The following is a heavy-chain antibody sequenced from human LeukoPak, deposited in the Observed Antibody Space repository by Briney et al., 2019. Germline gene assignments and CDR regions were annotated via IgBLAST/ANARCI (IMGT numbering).Heavy chain of an antibody. CDR2: ISSSGST. Sequence: SETLSLTCTVSGDSISCGDYYWSWIRQPAGKGLEWIGRISSSGSTNYNPSLQSRVTLSVDTSKNQFSLKLSSVTAADTAVYFCARGPYSYDSSGAFDIWGQGTMVTVSS. CDR1: GDSISCGDYY. J-gene: IGHJ3*02. D-gene: IGHD3-22*01. CDR3: ARGPYSYDSSGAFDI. V-gene: IGHV4-61*02.